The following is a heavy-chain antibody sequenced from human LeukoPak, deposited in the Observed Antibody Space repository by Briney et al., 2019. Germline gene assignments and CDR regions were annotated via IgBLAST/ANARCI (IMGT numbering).Heavy chain of an antibody. CDR1: GDSVSNKNGA. CDR2: TYYRSEWST. CDR3: ASGWVLMF. D-gene: IGHD3-9*01. Sequence: SQTLSLTCAISGDSVSNKNGAWNWIRHSPSRGLEWLGRTYYRSEWSTDYAFSVKGRITINADPSKNQFSLQLGSVTPEDTAVYYCASGWVLMFWGQGTPVTVSS. V-gene: IGHV6-1*01. J-gene: IGHJ4*02.